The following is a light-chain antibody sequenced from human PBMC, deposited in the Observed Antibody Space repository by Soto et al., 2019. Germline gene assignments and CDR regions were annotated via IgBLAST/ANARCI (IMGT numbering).Light chain of an antibody. CDR3: QQYNNWPPIT. Sequence: IDRRHSAGTVAVTQREVAFVSFSASPSVSSNLAWYQQKPGQAPRLLIYGASTRATGIPARFSGSGSGTEFTLTISRLPSEDFAVYSCQQYNNWPPITFGQGTRLEIK. CDR2: GAS. J-gene: IGKJ5*01. CDR1: PSVSSN. V-gene: IGKV3-15*01.